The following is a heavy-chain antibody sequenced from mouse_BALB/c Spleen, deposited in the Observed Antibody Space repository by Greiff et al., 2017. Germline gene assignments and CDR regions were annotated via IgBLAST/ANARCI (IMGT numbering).Heavy chain of an antibody. CDR2: IYPGDGDT. Sequence: VQLQQSGPELARPGASVKLSCKASGYTFTDYWMQWVKQRPGQGLEWVGAIYPGDGDTRYTQKFKGKATLTADKSSSTAYMQLSSLASDDSAVYYCARTGDSWFAYWGQGTLVTVSA. J-gene: IGHJ3*01. CDR3: ARTGDSWFAY. V-gene: IGHV1-87*01. CDR1: GYTFTDYW. D-gene: IGHD3-3*01.